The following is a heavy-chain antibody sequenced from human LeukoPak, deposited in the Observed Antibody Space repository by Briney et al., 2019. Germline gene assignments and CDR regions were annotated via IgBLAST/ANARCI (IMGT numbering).Heavy chain of an antibody. Sequence: ASVKVSCKVVAYDFTGYYIHWVRQAPGQGLEWMGWINPKSGGTDYAQKFQGRVAMTSDTSIRTGYMELNNLTSYDTVVYYCARVDNRDWYYFDYWGQGSLVTVSS. CDR3: ARVDNRDWYYFDY. D-gene: IGHD3/OR15-3a*01. V-gene: IGHV1-2*02. CDR1: AYDFTGYY. CDR2: INPKSGGT. J-gene: IGHJ4*02.